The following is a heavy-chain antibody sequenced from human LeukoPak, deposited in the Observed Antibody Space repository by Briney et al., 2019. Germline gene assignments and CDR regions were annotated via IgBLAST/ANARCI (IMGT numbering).Heavy chain of an antibody. Sequence: SETLSLTCTVSGGSISSSSYYWGWIRQPPGKGLEWIGSIYYSGSTYYNPSLKGRVTISVDTSKNQFSLKLSSVTAADTAVYYCARVSLGYSSSSFWFDPWGQGTLVTVSS. J-gene: IGHJ5*02. V-gene: IGHV4-39*07. CDR1: GGSISSSSYY. CDR2: IYYSGST. D-gene: IGHD6-6*01. CDR3: ARVSLGYSSSSFWFDP.